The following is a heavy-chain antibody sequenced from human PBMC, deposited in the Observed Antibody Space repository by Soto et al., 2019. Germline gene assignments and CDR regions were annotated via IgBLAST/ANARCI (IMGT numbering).Heavy chain of an antibody. J-gene: IGHJ4*02. Sequence: GGSLRLSCAASGFTFSTCFMNWVRQAPGKGLEWVSSISGSGNYTHYADFLRGRFTISRDNAKTSLYLQMNSLRAEDTAVYYCAREGINNYNEYYFDSWGQGTVVTVSS. CDR2: ISGSGNYT. CDR1: GFTFSTCF. V-gene: IGHV3-21*01. CDR3: AREGINNYNEYYFDS. D-gene: IGHD4-4*01.